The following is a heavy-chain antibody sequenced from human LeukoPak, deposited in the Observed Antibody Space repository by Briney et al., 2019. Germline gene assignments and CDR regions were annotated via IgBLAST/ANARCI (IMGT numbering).Heavy chain of an antibody. CDR3: ARGRRNPYYYYYMDV. Sequence: SETLSLTCAVYGGSFSGYYWSWIRQPPGKRLEWTGEINHSGSTNYNPSLKSRVTISVDTSKNQFSLKLSSVTAADTAVYYCARGRRNPYYYYYMDVWGKGTTVTVSS. D-gene: IGHD1-14*01. CDR2: INHSGST. J-gene: IGHJ6*03. V-gene: IGHV4-34*01. CDR1: GGSFSGYY.